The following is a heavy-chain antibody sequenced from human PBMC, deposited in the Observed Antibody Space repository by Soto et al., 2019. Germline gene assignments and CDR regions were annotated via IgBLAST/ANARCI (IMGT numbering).Heavy chain of an antibody. CDR1: GFAFSSYS. Sequence: EVQLVESGGGLVKPGGSLRLSCAASGFAFSSYSMNWVRQAPGKGLEWVSSISSSSSYIYYADSVKGRFTISRDNAKNSLYLQMDSLRAEDTAVSYCARDQPGYSYGYGLGYRGQGTLVTVSS. D-gene: IGHD5-18*01. CDR2: ISSSSSYI. V-gene: IGHV3-21*01. CDR3: ARDQPGYSYGYGLGY. J-gene: IGHJ4*02.